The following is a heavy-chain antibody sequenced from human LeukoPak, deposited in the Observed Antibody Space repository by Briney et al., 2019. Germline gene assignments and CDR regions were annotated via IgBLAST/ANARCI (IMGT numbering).Heavy chain of an antibody. CDR3: ASFWVSTGYYKEESVAFDI. CDR1: GGSISSSNW. J-gene: IGHJ3*02. Sequence: SETLSLTCAVSGGSISSSNWWSWVRQPPGKGLEWIGEIYHSGSTNYNPSLKSRATISVDKSKNQFSLKLSSVTAADTAVYYCASFWVSTGYYKEESVAFDIWGQGTMVTVSS. V-gene: IGHV4-4*02. CDR2: IYHSGST. D-gene: IGHD3-9*01.